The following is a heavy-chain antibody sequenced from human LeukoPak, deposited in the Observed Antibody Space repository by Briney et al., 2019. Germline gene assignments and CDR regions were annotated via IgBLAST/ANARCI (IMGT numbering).Heavy chain of an antibody. CDR3: ASTSSGYYAGTLDN. V-gene: IGHV1-18*01. D-gene: IGHD6-19*01. CDR1: GYTFTRFG. J-gene: IGHJ4*02. Sequence: ASVKVSCKASGYTFTRFGITWVRQAPGQGFEWLGWISVYNGKTDYAQNNQGRVTMTTDTSTSTAYMELRSLRSDDTAVYYCASTSSGYYAGTLDNWGQGTLVTVSS. CDR2: ISVYNGKT.